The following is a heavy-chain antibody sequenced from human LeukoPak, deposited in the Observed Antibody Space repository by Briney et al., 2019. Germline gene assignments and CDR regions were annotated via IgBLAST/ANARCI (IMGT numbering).Heavy chain of an antibody. J-gene: IGHJ3*02. CDR1: GFTFSSYG. V-gene: IGHV3-30*03. Sequence: GGSLRLSCAASGFTFSSYGVHWVRQAPGKGLEWMAVISHDGSNKYYADSVKGRFTISRDNSKNTLYLQMDSLRAEDTAVYYCAREVEAFDIWGQGTMVTVSS. CDR2: ISHDGSNK. CDR3: AREVEAFDI.